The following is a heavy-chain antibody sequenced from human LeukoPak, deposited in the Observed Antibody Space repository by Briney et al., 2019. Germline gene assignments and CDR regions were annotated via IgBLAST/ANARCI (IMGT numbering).Heavy chain of an antibody. CDR3: AAVPGHMLWLGEDWGGVWFDP. J-gene: IGHJ5*02. D-gene: IGHD3-10*01. V-gene: IGHV1-58*01. Sequence: GASVKVSCKASGFTFTSSAVQWVRQARGQRLEWIGWIVVGSGNTNYAQKFQERVTITRDMSTSTAYMELSSLRSEDTAVYYCAAVPGHMLWLGEDWGGVWFDPWGQGTLVTVSS. CDR2: IVVGSGNT. CDR1: GFTFTSSA.